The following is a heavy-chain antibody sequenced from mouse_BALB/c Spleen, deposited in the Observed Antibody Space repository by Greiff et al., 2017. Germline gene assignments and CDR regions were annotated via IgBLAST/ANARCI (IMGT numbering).Heavy chain of an antibody. CDR1: GFTFSSYG. Sequence: DVHLVESGGGLVQPGGSLKLSCAASGFTFSSYGMSWVRQTPDKRLELVATINSNGGSTYYPDSVKGRFTISRDNAKNTLYLQMSSLKSEDTAMYYCAREDYRYEGDFDYWGQGTTLTVSS. CDR3: AREDYRYEGDFDY. J-gene: IGHJ2*01. CDR2: INSNGGST. D-gene: IGHD2-14*01. V-gene: IGHV5-6-3*01.